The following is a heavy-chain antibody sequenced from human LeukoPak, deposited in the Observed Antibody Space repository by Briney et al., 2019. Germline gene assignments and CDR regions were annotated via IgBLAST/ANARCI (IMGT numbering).Heavy chain of an antibody. V-gene: IGHV3-21*01. CDR2: ISSSNSHG. D-gene: IGHD2-15*01. J-gene: IGHJ6*02. CDR3: ASWPEVGDGMDV. Sequence: GGSLRLSCAASGFTLSTYSMNWVRQAPGKGLEWVSSISSSNSHGYYADSVKGRFTISRDNAMNSLYLQMNSLRAEDTAVYYCASWPEVGDGMDVWGQGTTVTVSS. CDR1: GFTLSTYS.